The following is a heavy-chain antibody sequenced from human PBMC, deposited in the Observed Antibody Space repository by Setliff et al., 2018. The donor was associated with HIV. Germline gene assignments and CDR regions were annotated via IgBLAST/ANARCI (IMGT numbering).Heavy chain of an antibody. CDR2: FDPQDGKT. Sequence: GASVKVSCKASGGTSTTYSISWVRQAPGQGLEWMGYFDPQDGKTIYAQKFQGRVTMTEDTSTYTAYMELSGLRSEDTAVYYCAKGDLFGSWYTGSSGLAYWGQGTLVTVSS. J-gene: IGHJ4*02. CDR3: AKGDLFGSWYTGSSGLAY. CDR1: GGTSTTYS. V-gene: IGHV1-24*01. D-gene: IGHD2-2*02.